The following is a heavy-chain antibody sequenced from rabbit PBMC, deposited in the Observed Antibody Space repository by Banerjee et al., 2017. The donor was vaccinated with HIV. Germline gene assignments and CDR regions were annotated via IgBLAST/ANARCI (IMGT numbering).Heavy chain of an antibody. CDR3: ARDNAGSGVYVYYFNL. J-gene: IGHJ4*01. V-gene: IGHV1S45*01. D-gene: IGHD4-2*01. CDR1: GFSFSSSYW. Sequence: QEQLEESGGDLVKPEGSLTLTCTASGFSFSSSYWICWVRQAPGKGLEWIACIDVGSSDNTYYASWAKGRFTISKTSSTTVTLQMTSLTAADTAAYFCARDNAGSGVYVYYFNLWGQGTLVTVS. CDR2: IDVGSSDNT.